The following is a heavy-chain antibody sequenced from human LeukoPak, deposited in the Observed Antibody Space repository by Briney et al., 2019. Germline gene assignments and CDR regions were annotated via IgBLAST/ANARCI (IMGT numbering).Heavy chain of an antibody. V-gene: IGHV1-2*02. J-gene: IGHJ4*02. CDR3: AXXXXXDXXXXXXFDY. Sequence: GASVKVSCKASGYTFTGYYMHWVRQAPGQGREWMGWINPNSGGTNYAQKFQGRGTMTRDTAISTAYMAPSRLECDDTAGDFCAXXXXXDXXXXXXFDYWGPGTLVTVSS. CDR1: GYTFTGYY. CDR2: INPNSGGT.